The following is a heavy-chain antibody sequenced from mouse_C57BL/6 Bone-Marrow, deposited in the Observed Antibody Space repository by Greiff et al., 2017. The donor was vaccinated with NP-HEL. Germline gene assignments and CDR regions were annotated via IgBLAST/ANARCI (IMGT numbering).Heavy chain of an antibody. CDR2: IYPRRGNP. Sequence: VQLQQSGAELARPGASVKLSCKASGYTFTSYGISWVKQRTGQGLEWIGEIYPRRGNPYYIEQFKGTAPLTADKSSSTAYLKLRSLTTEESAVDICARRGVYDAMDYGGQGTSVTVSS. CDR3: ARRGVYDAMDY. V-gene: IGHV1-81*01. J-gene: IGHJ4*01. CDR1: GYTFTSYG.